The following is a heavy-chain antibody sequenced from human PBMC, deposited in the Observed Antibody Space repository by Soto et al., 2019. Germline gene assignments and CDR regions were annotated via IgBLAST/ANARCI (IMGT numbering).Heavy chain of an antibody. D-gene: IGHD2-2*01. CDR2: INPKSGGT. CDR1: GYTFTGYY. Sequence: GASVKVSCKASGYTFTGYYIHWVRQAPGQGLEWIGWINPKSGGTHYAQNFQGWVTMARDTSISTAYMELSRLKSDDTAVYYCARGYCSGTSCYAANYYYYMDVWGTGTTVTSP. CDR3: ARGYCSGTSCYAANYYYYMDV. J-gene: IGHJ6*03. V-gene: IGHV1-2*04.